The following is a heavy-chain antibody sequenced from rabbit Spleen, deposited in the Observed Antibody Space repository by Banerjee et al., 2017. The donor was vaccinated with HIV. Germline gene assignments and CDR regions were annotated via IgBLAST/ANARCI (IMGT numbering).Heavy chain of an antibody. CDR2: VDVGSSGFT. CDR1: GVSFSFSNY. J-gene: IGHJ4*01. D-gene: IGHD6-1*01. Sequence: VESGGDLVKPGASLTLTCTASGVSFSFSNYMCWVRQAPGKGLEWIGCVDVGSSGFTYFASWAKGRFTISKTSSTPVTLQMTSLTAADTAIYFCARSNGGYGYASDLWGQGTLVTVS. CDR3: ARSNGGYGYASDL. V-gene: IGHV1S40*01.